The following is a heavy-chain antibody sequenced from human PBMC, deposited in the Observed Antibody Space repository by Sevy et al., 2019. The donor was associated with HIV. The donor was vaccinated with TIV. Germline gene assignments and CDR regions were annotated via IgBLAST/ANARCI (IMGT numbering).Heavy chain of an antibody. CDR2: IYSGGST. D-gene: IGHD3-10*01. Sequence: GGSLRLSCAASGFTVSSNYMSWVRQAPGKGLEWVSVIYSGGSTYYADSVKGRFTISRDNSKNTLYLQMNSLRAEDTAVYYCARGYRVSMVQGGDAFDTWGQGTMVTVSS. J-gene: IGHJ3*02. V-gene: IGHV3-53*01. CDR1: GFTVSSNY. CDR3: ARGYRVSMVQGGDAFDT.